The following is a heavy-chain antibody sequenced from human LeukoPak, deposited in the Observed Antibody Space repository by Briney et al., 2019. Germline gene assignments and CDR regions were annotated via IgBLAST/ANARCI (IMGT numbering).Heavy chain of an antibody. CDR1: GYSFTSYW. D-gene: IGHD3-22*01. Sequence: GESLKISCKGSGYSFTSYWISWVRQIPGKGLEWWGRIDPSDSYTNYSPSFQGHVTISADKSISTAYLQWSSLKASDTAMYYCARLHYYDSMDYYGMDVWGQGTTVTVSS. CDR3: ARLHYYDSMDYYGMDV. V-gene: IGHV5-10-1*01. J-gene: IGHJ6*02. CDR2: IDPSDSYT.